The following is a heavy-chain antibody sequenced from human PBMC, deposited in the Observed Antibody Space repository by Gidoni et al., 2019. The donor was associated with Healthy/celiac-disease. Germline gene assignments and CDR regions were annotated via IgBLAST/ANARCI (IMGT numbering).Heavy chain of an antibody. J-gene: IGHJ4*02. CDR3: ARGGDPTYYYDIIDY. V-gene: IGHV3-30-3*01. Sequence: QVQLVESGGGVVQPGRSLRLSCAASGFTFSRYAMHWVRQAPGKGLEWVAVISYDGSNKYYADSVKGRFTISRDNSKNTLYLQMNSLRAEDTAVYYCARGGDPTYYYDIIDYWGQGTLVTVSS. CDR2: ISYDGSNK. CDR1: GFTFSRYA. D-gene: IGHD3-22*01.